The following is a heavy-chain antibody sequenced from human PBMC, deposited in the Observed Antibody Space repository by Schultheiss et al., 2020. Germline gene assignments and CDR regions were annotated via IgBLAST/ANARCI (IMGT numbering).Heavy chain of an antibody. Sequence: GESLKISCAASGFTFSSYALSWVRQAPGKGLEWVSAISGSGGSTFYADSVKGRFTISRDNSKNTLYLQMNSLRAEDTAVYYCARPTQSTGSYFEYWGQGSLVTVSS. J-gene: IGHJ4*02. CDR3: ARPTQSTGSYFEY. CDR2: ISGSGGST. V-gene: IGHV3-23*01. D-gene: IGHD3-10*01. CDR1: GFTFSSYA.